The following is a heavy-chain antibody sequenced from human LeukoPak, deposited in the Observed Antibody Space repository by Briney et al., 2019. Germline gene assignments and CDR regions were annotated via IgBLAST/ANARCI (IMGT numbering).Heavy chain of an antibody. V-gene: IGHV3-74*01. CDR1: GITVSKYW. Sequence: GGSLRLSCAVSGITVSKYWMHWVRQVPGKGLVWVSRIHSDGSTTDYADSVKGRFTTSRDNAKNTLYLQLNSLRVEDTATYFCARDLGDGTPFDYWGQGTLVTVSS. J-gene: IGHJ4*02. CDR3: ARDLGDGTPFDY. CDR2: IHSDGSTT. D-gene: IGHD1-7*01.